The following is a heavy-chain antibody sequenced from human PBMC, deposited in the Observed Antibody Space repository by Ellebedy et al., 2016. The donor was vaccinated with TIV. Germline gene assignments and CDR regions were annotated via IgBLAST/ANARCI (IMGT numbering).Heavy chain of an antibody. J-gene: IGHJ4*02. D-gene: IGHD1-14*01. CDR2: ISTSGDTT. V-gene: IGHV3-23*01. CDR3: AKDGTGIPNDH. CDR1: GFTFSNYV. Sequence: PGGSLRLSCAASGFTFSNYVMNWVRQAPGEGLEWVSTISTSGDTTLYADSLKGRFTISRDNSKNTFYLQMNSLRAEDTALYYCAKDGTGIPNDHWGQGTLVTVSS.